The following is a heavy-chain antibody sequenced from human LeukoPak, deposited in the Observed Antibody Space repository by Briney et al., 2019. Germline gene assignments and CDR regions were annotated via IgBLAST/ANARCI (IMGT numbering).Heavy chain of an antibody. CDR2: ISGSGGST. Sequence: PGGSLRLSCAASGFTFSSYAMSWVRQAPGKGLEWVSAISGSGGSTYYADSVKGRFTISRDNSTNTLYLQMNSLRAEDTAVYYCAKGSSGWYGYFQHWGQGTLVTVSS. V-gene: IGHV3-23*01. J-gene: IGHJ1*01. CDR1: GFTFSSYA. CDR3: AKGSSGWYGYFQH. D-gene: IGHD6-19*01.